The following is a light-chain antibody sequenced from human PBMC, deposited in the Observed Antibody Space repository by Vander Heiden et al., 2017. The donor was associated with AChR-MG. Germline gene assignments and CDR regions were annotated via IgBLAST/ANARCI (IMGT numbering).Light chain of an antibody. V-gene: IGKV2-30*02. CDR2: KVS. J-gene: IGKJ4*01. Sequence: EVVLTQSPLSLPVTLGQPASISCRSSQSLLHTDGNIYLNWFHQRPGQSPRRLIYKVSYRGSGVPDRFSGSGSGTDFTLKITTVEAEDVGVYYCMQGKHWPLTFGGGTKVEI. CDR3: MQGKHWPLT. CDR1: QSLLHTDGNIY.